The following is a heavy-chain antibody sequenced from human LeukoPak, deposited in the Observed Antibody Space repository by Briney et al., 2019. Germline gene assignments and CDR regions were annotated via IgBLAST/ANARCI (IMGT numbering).Heavy chain of an antibody. V-gene: IGHV4-34*01. J-gene: IGHJ4*02. CDR1: GGSFSGYY. Sequence: SETLSLTRAVYGGSFSGYYWSWIRQPPGKGLEWIGQINHSGSTNYNPSLKSRVTISVDTSKNQFSLKLSSVTAADTAVYYCARGLASGYPPIPFDYWGQGTLVTVSS. D-gene: IGHD3-3*01. CDR3: ARGLASGYPPIPFDY. CDR2: INHSGST.